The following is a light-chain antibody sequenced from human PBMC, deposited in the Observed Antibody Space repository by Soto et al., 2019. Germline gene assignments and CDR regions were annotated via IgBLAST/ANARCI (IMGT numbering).Light chain of an antibody. CDR3: SSYTSSSTRV. J-gene: IGLJ3*02. CDR2: EVS. Sequence: QSALTQPASVSGSPGQSITISCTGTSSDVGGYNYDSWFQHHPGKAPKLMIYEVSNRPSGVSNRFSGSKSGNTASLTISGLQAEDEADYYCSSYTSSSTRVFGGGTKLTVL. CDR1: SSDVGGYNY. V-gene: IGLV2-14*01.